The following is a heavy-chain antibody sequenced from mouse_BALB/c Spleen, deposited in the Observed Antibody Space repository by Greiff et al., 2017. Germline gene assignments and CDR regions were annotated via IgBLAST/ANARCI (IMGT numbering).Heavy chain of an antibody. D-gene: IGHD1-1*01. CDR2: ISSGGST. Sequence: EVQLVESGGGLVKPGGSLKLSCAASGFTFSSYAMSWVRQTPEKRLEWVASISSGGSTYYPDSVKGRFTISRDNARNILYLQMSSLRSEDTAMYYCARPSYYGSSYGDWGQGTTLTVSS. CDR1: GFTFSSYA. CDR3: ARPSYYGSSYGD. V-gene: IGHV5-6-5*01. J-gene: IGHJ2*01.